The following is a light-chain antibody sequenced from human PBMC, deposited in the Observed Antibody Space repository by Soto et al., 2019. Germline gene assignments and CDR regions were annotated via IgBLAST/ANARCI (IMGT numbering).Light chain of an antibody. V-gene: IGKV1-9*01. Sequence: DIQLTQSPSFLSASVGDRVTITCRASQDISSYLAWFQQKPGKAPELLIYAASTLGSGVPSRFSGSGSGTDFTLTISSLQPEDFATYHCQQLDTYPFTFGGGTKVEIK. J-gene: IGKJ4*01. CDR2: AAS. CDR1: QDISSY. CDR3: QQLDTYPFT.